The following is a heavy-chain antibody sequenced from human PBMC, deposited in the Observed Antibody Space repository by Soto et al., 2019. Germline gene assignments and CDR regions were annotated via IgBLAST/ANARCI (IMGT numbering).Heavy chain of an antibody. J-gene: IGHJ3*02. CDR3: AKDWGYEWSDDAFDI. Sequence: EVQLVESGGGLVQPGRSLRLSCAASGFTFDDYAMHWVRQAPGKGLEWVSGISWNSGSIGYADSVKGRFTISRDNAKNSMYLQINSLSAEDTALYYCAKDWGYEWSDDAFDIWGQGTMDTVSS. V-gene: IGHV3-9*01. CDR1: GFTFDDYA. CDR2: ISWNSGSI. D-gene: IGHD5-12*01.